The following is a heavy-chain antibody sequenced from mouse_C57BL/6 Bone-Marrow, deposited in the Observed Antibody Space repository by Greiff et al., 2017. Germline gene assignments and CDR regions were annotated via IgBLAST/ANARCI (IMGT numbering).Heavy chain of an antibody. CDR2: IDPSDSYT. CDR3: ARRVRLRQDY. CDR1: GYTFTSYW. J-gene: IGHJ2*01. V-gene: IGHV1-50*01. D-gene: IGHD2-2*01. Sequence: QVQLQQPGAELVKPGASVKLSCKASGYTFTSYWMQWVKQRPGQGLEWIGEIDPSDSYTNYNQKFKGKATLTVDTSSSTAYMQLSSLTSEDSAVYYCARRVRLRQDYWGQGTTLTVSS.